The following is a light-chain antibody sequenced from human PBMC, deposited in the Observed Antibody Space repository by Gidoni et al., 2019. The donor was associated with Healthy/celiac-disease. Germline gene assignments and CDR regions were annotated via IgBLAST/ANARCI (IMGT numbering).Light chain of an antibody. J-gene: IGLJ2*01. Sequence: QSALTHPASVPGLTGQSITFSCTGTSTDVGGYNYVSWYQHHPGKAPKLMIDDVSNRPSGVSNRFSGSKSGNTASLTISGLQAEDEADYYCSSYTSSSTLVVFGGGTKLTVL. CDR2: DVS. CDR3: SSYTSSSTLVV. CDR1: STDVGGYNY. V-gene: IGLV2-14*03.